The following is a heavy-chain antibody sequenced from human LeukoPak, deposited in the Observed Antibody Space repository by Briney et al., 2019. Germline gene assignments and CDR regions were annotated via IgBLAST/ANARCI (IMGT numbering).Heavy chain of an antibody. Sequence: SETLSLTCTVSGYSISSGYYWGWIRQPPGKGLEWIGSIYHGGNTYYNPSLKSRVTISVDTSKNQFSLKLSSVTAADTAVYYCASPIVGATVASDYWGQGTLVTVSS. J-gene: IGHJ4*02. CDR3: ASPIVGATVASDY. CDR2: IYHGGNT. D-gene: IGHD1-26*01. V-gene: IGHV4-38-2*02. CDR1: GYSISSGYY.